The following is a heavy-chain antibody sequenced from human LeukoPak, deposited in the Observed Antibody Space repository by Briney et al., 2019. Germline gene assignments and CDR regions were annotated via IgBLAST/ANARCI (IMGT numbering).Heavy chain of an antibody. Sequence: SVKVSCKASGGTFSSYAISWVRQAPGQGLEWMGRIIPILGIANYAQRFQGRVTITADKSTSTAYMELSSLRSEDTAVYYCARDAVTRGAFDIWGQGTMVTVSS. J-gene: IGHJ3*02. V-gene: IGHV1-69*04. D-gene: IGHD4-4*01. CDR2: IIPILGIA. CDR1: GGTFSSYA. CDR3: ARDAVTRGAFDI.